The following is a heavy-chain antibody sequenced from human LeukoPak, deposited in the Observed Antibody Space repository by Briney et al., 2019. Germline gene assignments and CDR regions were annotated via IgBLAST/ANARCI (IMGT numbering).Heavy chain of an antibody. J-gene: IGHJ4*02. CDR2: INPNTGDT. CDR1: AYTFTDYY. V-gene: IGHV1-2*06. CDR3: ARYHYGLDY. D-gene: IGHD4-17*01. Sequence: ASVKVSCKASAYTFTDYYIHWVRQAPGQGLEWMGRINPNTGDTNLAQKFQGRVTMTRDMSISTAFMDLSSLRSDDTAVYYCARYHYGLDYWGQGTLVTVSS.